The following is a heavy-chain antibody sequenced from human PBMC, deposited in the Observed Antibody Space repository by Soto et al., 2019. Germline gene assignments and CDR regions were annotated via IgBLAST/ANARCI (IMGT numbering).Heavy chain of an antibody. D-gene: IGHD1-1*01. CDR2: INPSGGST. Sequence: GASVKVSCKASGYTFTSYYMHWVRQAPGQGLEWMGIINPSGGSTSYAQKFQGRVTMTRDTSTSTVYMELSSLRSEDTAVYYCARDYQYRNWNDKAYYYYYYMDVWGKGTTVTVSS. V-gene: IGHV1-46*03. CDR3: ARDYQYRNWNDKAYYYYYYMDV. J-gene: IGHJ6*03. CDR1: GYTFTSYY.